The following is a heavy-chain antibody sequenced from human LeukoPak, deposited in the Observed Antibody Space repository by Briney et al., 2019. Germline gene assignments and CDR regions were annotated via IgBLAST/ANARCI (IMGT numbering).Heavy chain of an antibody. CDR1: GFTFSSYG. CDR3: AREGIAVAGYYFDY. CDR2: IWYDGSNK. V-gene: IGHV3-33*01. Sequence: GGSLRLSCAASGFTFSSYGMHWVRQAPGKGLEWVAVIWYDGSNKYYADSVKGRFTISRDNSKNTLYLQMNSLRAEDTAVYYCAREGIAVAGYYFDYWGQGTLVTVSS. D-gene: IGHD6-19*01. J-gene: IGHJ4*02.